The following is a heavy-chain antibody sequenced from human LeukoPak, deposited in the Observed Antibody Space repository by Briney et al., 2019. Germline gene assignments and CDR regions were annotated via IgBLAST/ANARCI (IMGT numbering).Heavy chain of an antibody. D-gene: IGHD3-16*02. Sequence: GSLRLSCAASGFIFRNYAMSWVRQAPGKGLEWVSGISVSGDNTKYADSVKGRFTISRDNSKNTLFLQMNSLRAEDTAVYYCVYYAYVWGSYPGDSWGQGTLVTVSS. CDR1: GFIFRNYA. CDR3: VYYAYVWGSYPGDS. V-gene: IGHV3-23*01. J-gene: IGHJ4*02. CDR2: ISVSGDNT.